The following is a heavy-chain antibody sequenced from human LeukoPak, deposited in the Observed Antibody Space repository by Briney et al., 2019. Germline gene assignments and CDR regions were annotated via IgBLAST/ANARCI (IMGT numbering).Heavy chain of an antibody. V-gene: IGHV3-23*01. D-gene: IGHD6-13*01. CDR2: ITYDATTL. CDR1: GFTFSSYA. Sequence: GGSLGLSCVASGFTFSSYAMNSVRQAPGKGLEWVSGITYDATTLYYADSVKGRFTIFRDNSRNTLYLQMNSLRAEDTAIYYCARPTTRSSIAGGLGDWGQGTLVTVSS. J-gene: IGHJ4*02. CDR3: ARPTTRSSIAGGLGD.